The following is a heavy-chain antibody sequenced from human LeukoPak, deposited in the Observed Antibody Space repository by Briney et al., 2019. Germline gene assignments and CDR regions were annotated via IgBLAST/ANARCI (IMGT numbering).Heavy chain of an antibody. CDR1: GGSISSSSYY. J-gene: IGHJ6*03. Sequence: PSETLSLTCTVSGGSISSSSYYWGWIRQPPGKGLEWIGSIYYSGSTYYNPSLKSRVTISVDTSKNQFSLKLSSVTAADTAVYYCARVRYYDILTGPHWVMDVWGKGTTVTISS. V-gene: IGHV4-39*07. D-gene: IGHD3-9*01. CDR3: ARVRYYDILTGPHWVMDV. CDR2: IYYSGST.